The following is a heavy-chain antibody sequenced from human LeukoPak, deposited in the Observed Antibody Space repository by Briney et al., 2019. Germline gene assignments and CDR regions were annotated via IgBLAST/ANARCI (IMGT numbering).Heavy chain of an antibody. V-gene: IGHV1-18*01. D-gene: IGHD2-15*01. CDR3: ARDLILAYSNWFDP. J-gene: IGHJ5*02. CDR2: ISAYNGNT. Sequence: RASVTVSCKASGYTFTSYGISWVRQAPGQGLEWMGWISAYNGNTNYAQKLQGRVTMTTDTSTSTAYMELRSLRSDDTAVYYCARDLILAYSNWFDPWGQGTLVTVSS. CDR1: GYTFTSYG.